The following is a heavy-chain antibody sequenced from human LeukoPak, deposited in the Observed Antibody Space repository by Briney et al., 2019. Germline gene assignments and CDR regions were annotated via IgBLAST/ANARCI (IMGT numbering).Heavy chain of an antibody. V-gene: IGHV3-21*01. D-gene: IGHD6-13*01. CDR3: TRAVAAADFSPGY. CDR1: GFTFSSYS. J-gene: IGHJ4*02. Sequence: GVSLRLSCVASGFTFSSYSMNWVRQAPGQGLEWVSCISSTSTYIYYADSVKGRFTISRDNANNSVYLQMNSLRAEDTAVYYCTRAVAAADFSPGYWGQGTLVTVSS. CDR2: ISSTSTYI.